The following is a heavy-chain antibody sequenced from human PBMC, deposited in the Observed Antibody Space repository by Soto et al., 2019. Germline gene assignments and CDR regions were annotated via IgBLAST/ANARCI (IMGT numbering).Heavy chain of an antibody. Sequence: QVQLVQSGAELKKPGASVKVSCKASGYTFSNYDMNWVRQATGQGPEWIGWVNPNNGDTGYAQKFQGGVTLTTDISTTPAYMELTSLRSEDTAIYYCAKVSRKGSAIDFDYWGQGTLITVSS. CDR3: AKVSRKGSAIDFDY. D-gene: IGHD3-10*01. CDR1: GYTFSNYD. V-gene: IGHV1-8*01. CDR2: VNPNNGDT. J-gene: IGHJ4*02.